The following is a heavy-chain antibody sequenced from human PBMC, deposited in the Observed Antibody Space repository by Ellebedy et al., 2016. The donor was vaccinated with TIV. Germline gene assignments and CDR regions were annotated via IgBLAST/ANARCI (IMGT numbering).Heavy chain of an antibody. CDR1: GLTFSTYA. J-gene: IGHJ4*02. D-gene: IGHD3-10*01. CDR2: IYSGGGT. V-gene: IGHV3-66*01. Sequence: GESLKISCAASGLTFSTYAMNWVRQAPGKGLEWVSVIYSGGGTSYADSVKGRFTIFRDTSKNTLCLQMNSLRAEDTAVYYCARKHLYGLDWGQGTLVTVSS. CDR3: ARKHLYGLD.